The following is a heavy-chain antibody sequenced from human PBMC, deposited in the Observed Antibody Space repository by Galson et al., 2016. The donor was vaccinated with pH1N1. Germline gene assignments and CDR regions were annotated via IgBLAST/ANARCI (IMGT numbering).Heavy chain of an antibody. CDR3: ATEDYYTSLY. V-gene: IGHV3-7*01. J-gene: IGHJ4*02. CDR2: INQDGSRK. CDR1: GFIFSDYW. D-gene: IGHD1-26*01. Sequence: SLRLSCAASGFIFSDYWMSWVRQAPGKGLEWVAKINQDGSRKYYVDSMKGRCTISRDNAENSLSLQMNSLRVVDTALYYCATEDYYTSLYWGQGILVTVSS.